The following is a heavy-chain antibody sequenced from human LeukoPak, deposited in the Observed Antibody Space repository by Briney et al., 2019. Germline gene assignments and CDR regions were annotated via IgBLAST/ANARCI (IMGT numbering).Heavy chain of an antibody. Sequence: SQTLSLTCTVSGGSISSGSYYWSWIRQPAGKGLEWIGRIYTSGSTNYNPSLKSRVTISVDTSKNQFSLKLSSVTAADTAVYYCARGGPDYYYYYMDVWGEGTTVTVSS. V-gene: IGHV4-61*02. CDR3: ARGGPDYYYYYMDV. CDR2: IYTSGST. CDR1: GGSISSGSYY. J-gene: IGHJ6*03.